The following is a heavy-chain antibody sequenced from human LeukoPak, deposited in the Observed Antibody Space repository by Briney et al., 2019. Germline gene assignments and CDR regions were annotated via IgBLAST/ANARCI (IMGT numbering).Heavy chain of an antibody. CDR2: ISSSSSYI. CDR3: ARERDIVVVPAATSFDY. V-gene: IGHV3-21*01. CDR1: GFTFSSYS. D-gene: IGHD2-2*01. Sequence: GGSLRLSCAASGFTFSSYSMNWVRQAPGKGLEWVSSISSSSSYIYYADSVKGRFTISRDNTKNSLYLQMNSLRAEDTAVYYCARERDIVVVPAATSFDYWGQGTLVTASS. J-gene: IGHJ4*02.